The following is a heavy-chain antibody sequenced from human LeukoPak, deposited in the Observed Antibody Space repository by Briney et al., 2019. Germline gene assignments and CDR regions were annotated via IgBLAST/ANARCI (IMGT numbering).Heavy chain of an antibody. D-gene: IGHD1-26*01. CDR2: INQSGST. V-gene: IGHV4-34*01. Sequence: SETLSLTCSFYGGSFSGYYWSWIRQPPGKRLEWIGEINQSGSTNYNPYLKSRVTISVDTSKNQFSLKLSSVTAADTAVYYCARDSRIGRGNYWGQGTLVTVSS. CDR1: GGSFSGYY. CDR3: ARDSRIGRGNY. J-gene: IGHJ4*02.